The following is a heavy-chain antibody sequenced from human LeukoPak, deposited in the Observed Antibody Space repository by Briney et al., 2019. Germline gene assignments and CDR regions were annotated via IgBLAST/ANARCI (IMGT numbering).Heavy chain of an antibody. CDR3: ARDQGLLWFGELRARWDY. CDR2: IRQDGSQK. D-gene: IGHD3-10*01. J-gene: IGHJ4*02. CDR1: GFTFSSYW. Sequence: PGGSLRLSCAASGFTFSSYWMSWVRQAPGKGLEWVATIRQDGSQKYYVDSVKGRFTISRDNAKNSLYLQMNSLRAEDTAVYYCARDQGLLWFGELRARWDYWGQGTLVTVSS. V-gene: IGHV3-7*01.